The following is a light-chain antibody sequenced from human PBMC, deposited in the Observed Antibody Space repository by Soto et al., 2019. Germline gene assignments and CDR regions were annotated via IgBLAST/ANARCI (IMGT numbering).Light chain of an antibody. Sequence: DIQLTQSPSTLAASVGDRVTITCRASQSISSWLAWYQQKTGKAPKLLIYKASSLESGVPSRFSGSGSGTEFTLTISSLQPGDFANYYCQQYNSDSITFGQGTRLEIK. CDR3: QQYNSDSIT. J-gene: IGKJ5*01. V-gene: IGKV1-5*03. CDR1: QSISSW. CDR2: KAS.